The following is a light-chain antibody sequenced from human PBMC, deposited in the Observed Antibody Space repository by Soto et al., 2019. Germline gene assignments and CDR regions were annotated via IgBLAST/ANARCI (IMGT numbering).Light chain of an antibody. CDR3: QQYSNHRA. CDR1: QGIGTG. J-gene: IGKJ1*01. CDR2: GAS. Sequence: DIQMTQSPSSLSASVGDRVTITCRASQGIGTGLAWHQQKPGRAPKLLIYGASSLESGVPSRFSGSGSGTDSTLTISRLQPDYVANYYCQQYSNHRAFGQGTKVDIK. V-gene: IGKV1-5*03.